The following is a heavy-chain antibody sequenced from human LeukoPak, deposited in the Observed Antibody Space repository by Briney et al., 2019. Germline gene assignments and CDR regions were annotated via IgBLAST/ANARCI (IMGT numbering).Heavy chain of an antibody. J-gene: IGHJ4*02. D-gene: IGHD6-6*01. CDR2: ISSSSGHK. V-gene: IGHV3-21*01. CDR1: GFTFSSYS. Sequence: PGGSLRLSCAVSGFTFSSYSMTWVRQASGKGLEWVSSISSSSGHKYYADSVKGRFTISRDNAKNSLYLQMDSLRAEDAAVYYCARTSGESTAALRAPFDYWGQGTLATVSS. CDR3: ARTSGESTAALRAPFDY.